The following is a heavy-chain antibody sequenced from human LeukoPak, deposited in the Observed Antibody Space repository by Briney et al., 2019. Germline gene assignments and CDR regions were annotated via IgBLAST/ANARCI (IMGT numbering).Heavy chain of an antibody. V-gene: IGHV4-59*11. D-gene: IGHD1-26*01. Sequence: PSETLSLTCTVSGGSISSHYWSWIRQPPGKGLEWIGYIYYSGSTNYNPSLKSRVTISVDTSKNQFSLKLSSVTAADTAVYYCARGMGYFDYWGQGTLVTVSS. CDR2: IYYSGST. CDR1: GGSISSHY. CDR3: ARGMGYFDY. J-gene: IGHJ4*02.